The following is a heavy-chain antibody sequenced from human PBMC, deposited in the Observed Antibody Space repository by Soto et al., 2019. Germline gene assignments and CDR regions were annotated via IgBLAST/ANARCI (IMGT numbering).Heavy chain of an antibody. CDR3: ARDKDWAFDY. CDR1: GFTFSSYS. D-gene: IGHD3-9*01. Sequence: EVQLVESGGSLVQPGGSLRLSCVASGFTFSSYSIVWVRQAPGKGLEWVSYIFTTGTTMYYADSVKGRFTVSRDNAKNSAFLLLNSLRAEDTAVYYCARDKDWAFDYWGQGTLVTVSS. CDR2: IFTTGTTM. V-gene: IGHV3-48*03. J-gene: IGHJ4*02.